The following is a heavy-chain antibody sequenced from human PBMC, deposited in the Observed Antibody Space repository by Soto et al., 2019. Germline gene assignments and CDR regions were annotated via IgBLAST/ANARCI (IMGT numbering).Heavy chain of an antibody. D-gene: IGHD3-10*01. CDR2: LSYDGNEK. CDR1: GFNFKNYG. J-gene: IGHJ5*02. V-gene: IGHV3-30*18. CDR3: AKFPRGNDEPS. Sequence: QVQLVESGGGVVRPGGSLRLSCVVSGFNFKNYGMHWVRQAPGKGLEWVSVLSYDGNEKDYAVSVRRRFTTSRDNSKNTLYLEMNSLRSEDTAVYYCAKFPRGNDEPSWGQGTLVTVSS.